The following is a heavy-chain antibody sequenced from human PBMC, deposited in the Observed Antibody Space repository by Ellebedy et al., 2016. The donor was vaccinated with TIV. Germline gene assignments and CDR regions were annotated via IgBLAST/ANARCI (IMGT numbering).Heavy chain of an antibody. CDR3: ARWLQFPGHDAFDI. CDR2: ISAYNGNT. Sequence: ASVKVSCXASGYTFTSYGISWVRQAPGQGLEWMGWISAYNGNTNYAQKLQGRVTMTTDTSTSTAYMELRSLRSDDTAVYYCARWLQFPGHDAFDIWGQGTMVTVSS. D-gene: IGHD5-24*01. V-gene: IGHV1-18*01. CDR1: GYTFTSYG. J-gene: IGHJ3*02.